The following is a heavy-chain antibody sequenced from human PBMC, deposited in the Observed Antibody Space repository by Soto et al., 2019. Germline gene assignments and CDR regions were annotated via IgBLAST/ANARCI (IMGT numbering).Heavy chain of an antibody. V-gene: IGHV3-30*18. CDR2: ISGDGSNK. CDR1: GFTFSSYG. J-gene: IGHJ6*02. CDR3: AKDRSTVTIYYYCDGMDV. D-gene: IGHD4-17*01. Sequence: QVQLVESGGGVVQPGRSLRLSCAASGFTFSSYGMHWVRQAPGKGLEWVAVISGDGSNKYYADSVKGRFTISRDNSKNTLYQQLNSLRAEDTDVYYCAKDRSTVTIYYYCDGMDVWGQGTTVTVSS.